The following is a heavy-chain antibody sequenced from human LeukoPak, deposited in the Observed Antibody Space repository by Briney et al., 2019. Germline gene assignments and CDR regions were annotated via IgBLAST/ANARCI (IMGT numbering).Heavy chain of an antibody. J-gene: IGHJ4*02. V-gene: IGHV4-39*01. CDR3: ARQKGVVAATFDY. CDR1: GRSISSNNYY. Sequence: PSETLSLTCTVSGRSISSNNYYWGWIRQPPGKGLEWIGSIYYSGSTYYNPSLKSRVTISVDTSKIQFSLKLSSVTAADTAVYYCARQKGVVAATFDYWGQGTLVTVSS. D-gene: IGHD2-15*01. CDR2: IYYSGST.